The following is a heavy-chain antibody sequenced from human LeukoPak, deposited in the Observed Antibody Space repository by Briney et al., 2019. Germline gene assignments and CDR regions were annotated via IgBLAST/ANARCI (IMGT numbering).Heavy chain of an antibody. CDR2: MSIMSSNYT. V-gene: IGHV3-11*06. D-gene: IGHD2-21*02. J-gene: IGHJ3*02. CDR1: GLSLSDYY. CDR3: ARHIVLVTAIDGFDI. Sequence: CGSLSLPCVASGLSLSDYYMTWVRQAPARGLEGVSYMSIMSSNYTPYSDSVRGRYTTSRNNAKNLVYLQMNSVRAEDTAVYYCARHIVLVTAIDGFDIWGQGTMVTVSS.